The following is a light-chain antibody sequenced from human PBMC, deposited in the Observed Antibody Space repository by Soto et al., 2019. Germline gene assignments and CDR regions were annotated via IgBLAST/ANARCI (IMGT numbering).Light chain of an antibody. CDR2: EVT. CDR1: SSDAGGYNY. V-gene: IGLV2-14*01. CDR3: ISYTGSTTLVV. Sequence: QSVLTQPASVSGSPGQSITISCTGASSDAGGYNYVSWYQQHPGKAPKLMIYEVTNRPSGVSDRFSGSKSGNTASLTISGLQAEDEADYYCISYTGSTTLVVFGGGTKLTVL. J-gene: IGLJ2*01.